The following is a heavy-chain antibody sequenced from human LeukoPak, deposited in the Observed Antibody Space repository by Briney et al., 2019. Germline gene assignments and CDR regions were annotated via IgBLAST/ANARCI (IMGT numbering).Heavy chain of an antibody. CDR3: ARVDFWSGYHSD. CDR1: GYTFTSSG. J-gene: IGHJ4*02. Sequence: ASVKVSCKASGYTFTSSGISWVRQAPGQGLEWMGWISAYNGNTNYAQKFQGRVTMTTDTSTSTAYMELRSPRSDDTAVYYCARVDFWSGYHSDWGQGTLVTVSS. D-gene: IGHD3-3*01. CDR2: ISAYNGNT. V-gene: IGHV1-18*01.